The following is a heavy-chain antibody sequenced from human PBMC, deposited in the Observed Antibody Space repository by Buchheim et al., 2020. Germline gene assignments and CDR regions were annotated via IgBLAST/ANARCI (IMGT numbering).Heavy chain of an antibody. CDR1: GYTFTSYA. CDR3: ARELGYGDHDLDY. D-gene: IGHD5-12*01. V-gene: IGHV1-3*05. CDR2: INAFNGKT. Sequence: QVQVVQSGAEEKEPGASVKLSCKASGYTFTSYAMHWVRQAPGQSLEWMGWINAFNGKTKFSQQFQGRVTFTMDTSAHTVYMQLTSLRSEDTAVYYCARELGYGDHDLDYWGQGTL. J-gene: IGHJ4*02.